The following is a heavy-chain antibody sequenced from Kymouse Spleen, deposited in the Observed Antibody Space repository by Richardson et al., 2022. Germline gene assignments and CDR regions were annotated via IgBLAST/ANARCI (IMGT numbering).Heavy chain of an antibody. J-gene: IGHJ6*02. Sequence: QVQLVESGGGVVQPGRSLRLSCAASGFTFSSYGMHWVRQAPGKGLEWVAVIWYDGSNKYYADSVKGRFTISRDNSKNTLYLQMNSLRAEDTAVYYCARGGESSSGFYYYYGMDVWGQGTTVTVSS. CDR1: GFTFSSYG. D-gene: IGHD6-6*01. V-gene: IGHV3-33*01. CDR2: IWYDGSNK. CDR3: ARGGESSSGFYYYYGMDV.